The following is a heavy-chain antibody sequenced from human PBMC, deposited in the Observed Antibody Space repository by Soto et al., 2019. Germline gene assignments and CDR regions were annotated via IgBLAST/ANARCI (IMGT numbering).Heavy chain of an antibody. CDR1: GYTFFTYG. J-gene: IGHJ4*02. D-gene: IGHD6-19*01. Sequence: ASVKVSCKASGYTFFTYGISWVRQAPGQGLEWMGWISGNTGHTNYAQKVQGRVTMTMDTSTNTAYMELRSLRSDDTAVYYCARWVDGNSGWYNLDYWGQGTLVTVSS. CDR3: ARWVDGNSGWYNLDY. V-gene: IGHV1-18*01. CDR2: ISGNTGHT.